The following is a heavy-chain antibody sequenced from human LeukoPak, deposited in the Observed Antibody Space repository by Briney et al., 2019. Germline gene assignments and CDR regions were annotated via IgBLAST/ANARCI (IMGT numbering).Heavy chain of an antibody. CDR2: IIPIFGTA. Sequence: SVKVSCKASGGTFRSYAISWVRQAPGQGLEWMGRIIPIFGTANYAQKFQGRVTITADKSTSTAYMELSSLRSEDTAVYYCARDCDSCVVEHLVRLFPPLDVWGKGTTVTVSS. D-gene: IGHD6-13*01. CDR1: GGTFRSYA. J-gene: IGHJ6*04. V-gene: IGHV1-69*06. CDR3: ARDCDSCVVEHLVRLFPPLDV.